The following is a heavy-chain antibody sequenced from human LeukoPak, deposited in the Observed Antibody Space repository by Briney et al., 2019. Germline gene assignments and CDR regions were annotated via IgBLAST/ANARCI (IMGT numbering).Heavy chain of an antibody. Sequence: SETLSLTCTVSGGSISSSSSYWGWIRQSPGKGLEWIGNMYYSGSTYYNPTLKSRVTISVDASRNLFSLKLSSVTAADTAVYYCATYHQRFDPWGQGTLVTVSS. CDR2: MYYSGST. D-gene: IGHD2-2*01. V-gene: IGHV4-39*02. CDR1: GGSISSSSSY. J-gene: IGHJ5*02. CDR3: ATYHQRFDP.